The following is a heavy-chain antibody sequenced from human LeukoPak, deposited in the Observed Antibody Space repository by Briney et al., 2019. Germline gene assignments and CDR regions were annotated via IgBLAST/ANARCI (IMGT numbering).Heavy chain of an antibody. CDR1: GGSISSYY. CDR2: IYYSGST. D-gene: IGHD2-2*01. Sequence: PSETLSLTCTVSGGSISSYYWSWIRQPPGKGLEWIGYIYYSGSTNYNPSLKSRVTISVDTSKNQFSLKLSSVTAADTAAYYCAGIVVVPAVYDAFDIWGQGTMVTVSS. V-gene: IGHV4-59*01. J-gene: IGHJ3*02. CDR3: AGIVVVPAVYDAFDI.